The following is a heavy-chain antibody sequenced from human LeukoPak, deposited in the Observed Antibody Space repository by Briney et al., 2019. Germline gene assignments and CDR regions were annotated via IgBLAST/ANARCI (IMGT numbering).Heavy chain of an antibody. V-gene: IGHV4-59*01. CDR3: ASLRWLQGLEDY. CDR2: IYYSGST. J-gene: IGHJ4*02. CDR1: GGSIGSYY. D-gene: IGHD5-24*01. Sequence: SETLSLTCTVSGGSIGSYYWSWIRQPPGKGLEWIGYIYYSGSTNYNPSLKSRVTISVDTSKNQFSLKLSSVTAADTAVYYCASLRWLQGLEDYWGQGTLVTVSS.